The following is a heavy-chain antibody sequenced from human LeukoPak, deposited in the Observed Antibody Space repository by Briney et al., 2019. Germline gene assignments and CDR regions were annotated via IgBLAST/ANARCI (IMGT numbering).Heavy chain of an antibody. CDR2: LNPNTGGT. D-gene: IGHD4-17*01. J-gene: IGHJ5*02. CDR1: GYTFTGYY. CDR3: ARQYGDDRYNWFDP. V-gene: IGHV1-2*02. Sequence: ASVKVSCKASGYTFTGYYMHWVRQAPGQGLEWLGWLNPNTGGTNYAQKFQGRVTMTRDTSITKAYMDLSSLGSDDTAIYYCARQYGDDRYNWFDPWGQGTLVTVSS.